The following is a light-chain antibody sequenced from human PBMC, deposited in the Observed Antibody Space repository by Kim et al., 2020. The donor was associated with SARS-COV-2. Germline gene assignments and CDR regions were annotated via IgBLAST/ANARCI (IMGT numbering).Light chain of an antibody. CDR1: QSISRF. V-gene: IGKV1-39*01. J-gene: IGKJ2*01. CDR2: AAS. CDR3: QQSYNTPPYT. Sequence: DIQMTQSPSSLSASVGDRVTITCRTSQSISRFLNWYQQKPGKAPKLLIYAASSLQSGVPSRFSGSGSGTDFTLTISSLQPEDFATYYCQQSYNTPPYTFGQGTKLEI.